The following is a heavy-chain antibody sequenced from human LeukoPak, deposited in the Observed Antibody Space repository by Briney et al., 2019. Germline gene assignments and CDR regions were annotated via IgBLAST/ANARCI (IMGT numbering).Heavy chain of an antibody. D-gene: IGHD5-24*01. V-gene: IGHV3-48*03. J-gene: IGHJ4*02. CDR1: GFTFSSYE. CDR3: ARGFGGHNPPAFDY. Sequence: PGGSLRLSCAASGFTFSSYEMNWVRQAPGKGLEWVSYISSSGSTIYYADSVKGRFTISRDNAKNSLYLQMNSLRAEDTAVYYCARGFGGHNPPAFDYWGQGTLVTVSS. CDR2: ISSSGSTI.